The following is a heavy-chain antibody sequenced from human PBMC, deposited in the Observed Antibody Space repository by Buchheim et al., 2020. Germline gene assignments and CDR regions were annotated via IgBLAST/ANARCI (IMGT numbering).Heavy chain of an antibody. Sequence: EVQLVESGGGLVKPGGSLRLSCAASGFTFSSYSMNWVRQAPGKGLEWVSSIIISSSYIYYADPVKGRFTISRDNAKNSLYLQMNSLRAEDTAVYYCAAVWIQLWLDADYWGQGTL. J-gene: IGHJ4*02. V-gene: IGHV3-21*01. CDR1: GFTFSSYS. D-gene: IGHD5-18*01. CDR2: IIISSSYI. CDR3: AAVWIQLWLDADY.